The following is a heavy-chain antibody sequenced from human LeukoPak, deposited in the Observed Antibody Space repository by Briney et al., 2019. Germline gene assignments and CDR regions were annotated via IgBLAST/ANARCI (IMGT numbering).Heavy chain of an antibody. J-gene: IGHJ4*02. CDR1: GYTFTSYG. CDR2: ISAYNGNT. D-gene: IGHD3-22*01. V-gene: IGHV1-18*01. Sequence: ASVTVSCKASGYTFTSYGISWVRQAPGQGLKWMGWISAYNGNTNYAQKLQRRVTMTKDRSTSTAYMELRSLRSDDTAVYYCARDSEGREDYYDSSGYYLIDYWGQGTLVTVSS. CDR3: ARDSEGREDYYDSSGYYLIDY.